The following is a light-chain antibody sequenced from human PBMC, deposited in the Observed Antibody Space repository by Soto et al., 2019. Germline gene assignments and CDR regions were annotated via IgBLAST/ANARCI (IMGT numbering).Light chain of an antibody. Sequence: XSVLTQAASVSGSPGQSSTISCTGTSSDVGGYNYVSWYQQHPGKAPKLMIYDVSNRPSGVSNRFSGSKSGNTASLTISGLQAEDEADYYCSSYTSSSTYVFGTGNQLTVL. V-gene: IGLV2-14*03. CDR1: SSDVGGYNY. CDR3: SSYTSSSTYV. J-gene: IGLJ1*01. CDR2: DVS.